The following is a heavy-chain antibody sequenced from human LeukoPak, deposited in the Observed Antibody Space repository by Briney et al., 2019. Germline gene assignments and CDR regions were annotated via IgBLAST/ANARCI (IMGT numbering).Heavy chain of an antibody. V-gene: IGHV4-61*05. D-gene: IGHD3-10*01. J-gene: IGHJ5*02. CDR2: IYYSGST. Sequence: SETLSLTCTVSGGSISSSSYYWGWIRQPPGKGLEWIGYIYYSGSTNYNPSLKSRVTISVDTSKNQFSLKLSSVTAADTAVYYCARAKTPYGSGKNWFDPWGQGTLVTVSS. CDR1: GGSISSSSYY. CDR3: ARAKTPYGSGKNWFDP.